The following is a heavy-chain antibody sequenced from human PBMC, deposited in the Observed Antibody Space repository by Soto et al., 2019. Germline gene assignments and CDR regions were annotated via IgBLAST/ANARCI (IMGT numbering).Heavy chain of an antibody. CDR1: GYTFTSYA. CDR3: ARDLGLPHPEYCFDY. J-gene: IGHJ4*02. CDR2: INAGNGNT. D-gene: IGHD2-21*02. Sequence: GASVKVSCKASGYTFTSYAMHWVRQAPGQRLEWMGWINAGNGNTKYSQKFQGRVTITRDTSASTAYMELSSLRSEDTAAYYCARDLGLPHPEYCFDYRGQGTLVTGSS. V-gene: IGHV1-3*01.